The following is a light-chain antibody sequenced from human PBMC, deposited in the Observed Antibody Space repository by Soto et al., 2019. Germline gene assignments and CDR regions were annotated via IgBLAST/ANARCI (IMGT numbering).Light chain of an antibody. CDR1: QSVLYSSNNKNY. Sequence: DIVMTQSPDSLAVSLGERATINCKSSQSVLYSSNNKNYLAWYQQKPGQPPKLIIYWASTRESGVPDRFSGSGSGTDFALTISSLQAEDVALYYCQQYYSTPLTFGQGTKVEI. CDR3: QQYYSTPLT. V-gene: IGKV4-1*01. J-gene: IGKJ1*01. CDR2: WAS.